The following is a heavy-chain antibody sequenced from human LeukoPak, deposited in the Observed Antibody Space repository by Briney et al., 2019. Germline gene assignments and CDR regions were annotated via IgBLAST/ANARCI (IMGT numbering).Heavy chain of an antibody. CDR1: GFTFSSYS. CDR2: ISSSSSTI. V-gene: IGHV3-48*01. J-gene: IGHJ3*02. Sequence: PGGSLRLSCAASGFTFSSYSMNRVRQAPGKGLEWVSYISSSSSTIYYADSVKGRFTISRDNAKNSLYLQMNSLRAEDTAVYYCARGLPDIVVVPAAHPFDIWGQGTMVTVSS. D-gene: IGHD2-2*01. CDR3: ARGLPDIVVVPAAHPFDI.